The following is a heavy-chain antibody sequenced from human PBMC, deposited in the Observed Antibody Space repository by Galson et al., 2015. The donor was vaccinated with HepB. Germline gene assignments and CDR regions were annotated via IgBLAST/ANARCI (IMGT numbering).Heavy chain of an antibody. Sequence: SLRLSCAASGFTFSSYAMHWVRQAPGKGLEWVAVISYDGSNKYYADSVKGRFTISRDNSKNTLYLQMNSLRAEDTAVYYCASPPLGARIAAPQRRWYYYGMDVWGQGTTVTVSS. D-gene: IGHD6-6*01. J-gene: IGHJ6*02. V-gene: IGHV3-30-3*01. CDR2: ISYDGSNK. CDR3: ASPPLGARIAAPQRRWYYYGMDV. CDR1: GFTFSSYA.